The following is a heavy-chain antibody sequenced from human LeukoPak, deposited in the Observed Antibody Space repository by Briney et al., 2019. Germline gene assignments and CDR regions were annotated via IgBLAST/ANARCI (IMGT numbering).Heavy chain of an antibody. Sequence: GGSLRLSCAASGFTFSSYGMHWVRQAPGKGLEWVAVIWYDGSNKYYADSVKGRFTISRDNSKNALYLQMNSLRAEDTAVYYCARDLESSSSWYYFDYWGQGTLVTVSS. CDR1: GFTFSSYG. CDR3: ARDLESSSSWYYFDY. D-gene: IGHD6-13*01. V-gene: IGHV3-33*01. J-gene: IGHJ4*02. CDR2: IWYDGSNK.